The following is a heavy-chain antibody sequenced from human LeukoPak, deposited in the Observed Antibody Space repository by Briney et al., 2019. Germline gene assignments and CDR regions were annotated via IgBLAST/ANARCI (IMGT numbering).Heavy chain of an antibody. Sequence: GGSLRLSCAASGFTFSSYAMHWVRQAPGKGLEWVAVISYDGSNKYYADSVKGRFTISRDNSKNTLYLQMNSLRAEDTAVYYCAKVWGSYPNDYWGQGTLVTVSS. J-gene: IGHJ4*02. V-gene: IGHV3-30*04. CDR1: GFTFSSYA. D-gene: IGHD3-16*02. CDR3: AKVWGSYPNDY. CDR2: ISYDGSNK.